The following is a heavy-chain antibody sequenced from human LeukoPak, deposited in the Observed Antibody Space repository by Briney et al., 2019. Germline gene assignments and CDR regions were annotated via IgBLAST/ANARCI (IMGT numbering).Heavy chain of an antibody. J-gene: IGHJ4*02. D-gene: IGHD1-26*01. Sequence: GGSLRLSCAASGFTFSSYGMHWVRQAPGKGLEWVAVIWYDGSNKYYADSVKGRFTISRDNSKNTLYLQMNSLRAEDTAVYYCAKETLGATYFDYWGQGTLVTVSS. CDR1: GFTFSSYG. CDR2: IWYDGSNK. V-gene: IGHV3-33*06. CDR3: AKETLGATYFDY.